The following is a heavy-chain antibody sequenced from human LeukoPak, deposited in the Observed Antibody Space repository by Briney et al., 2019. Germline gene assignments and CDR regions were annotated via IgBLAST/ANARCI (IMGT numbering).Heavy chain of an antibody. D-gene: IGHD5-12*01. Sequence: PGGSLRLSCAASGFTFSDYSMHWVRQAPGKGLNWVAFIRYDGNNKYYADSVKGRFTISRDNSKNPLYLQMHSLRAEDTAVYYCARAPRMVAKSYYSYYHMDVWGKGTTVTVSS. CDR2: IRYDGNNK. V-gene: IGHV3-30*02. CDR1: GFTFSDYS. CDR3: ARAPRMVAKSYYSYYHMDV. J-gene: IGHJ6*03.